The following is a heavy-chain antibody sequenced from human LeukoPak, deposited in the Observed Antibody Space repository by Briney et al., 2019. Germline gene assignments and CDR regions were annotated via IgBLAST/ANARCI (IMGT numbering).Heavy chain of an antibody. CDR2: IYYSGST. CDR1: GGSISSSSYY. V-gene: IGHV4-39*01. Sequence: SETLSLTCTVSGGSISSSSYYWGWIRQPPGKGLEWIGSIYYSGSTYYNPSLKSRVTISVDTSKNQFSLKLSSVTAADTAVYYCASLIVVAPAAIDWFDPWGQGTLVTVSS. J-gene: IGHJ5*02. D-gene: IGHD2-2*01. CDR3: ASLIVVAPAAIDWFDP.